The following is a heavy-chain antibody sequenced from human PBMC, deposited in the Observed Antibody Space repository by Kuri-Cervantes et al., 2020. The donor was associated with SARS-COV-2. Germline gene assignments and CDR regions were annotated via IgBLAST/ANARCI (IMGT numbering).Heavy chain of an antibody. CDR3: TRHRDIVVVPAAIHDAFDI. V-gene: IGHV4-38-2*01. J-gene: IGHJ3*02. CDR1: GYSISSGYY. Sequence: SETLSLTCAVSGYSISSGYYWGWIRQPPGKGLEWIGSIYHSGSTYYNPSLKSRVTISVDTSKNQFSLKLSSVTAADTAVYYCTRHRDIVVVPAAIHDAFDIWGQGTMVTVSS. D-gene: IGHD2-2*02. CDR2: IYHSGST.